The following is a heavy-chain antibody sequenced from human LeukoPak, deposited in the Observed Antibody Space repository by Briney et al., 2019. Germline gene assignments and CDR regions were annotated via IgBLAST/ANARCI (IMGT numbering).Heavy chain of an antibody. D-gene: IGHD2-2*01. V-gene: IGHV4-59*01. Sequence: SETLSLTCTVSGGSISSYYWSWIQQPPGKGLEWIGYIYYSGSTNYNPSLKSRVTISVDTSKNQFSLKLSSVTAADTAVYYCARGFVPAGMARYHYMDVWGKGTTVTVSS. J-gene: IGHJ6*03. CDR3: ARGFVPAGMARYHYMDV. CDR2: IYYSGST. CDR1: GGSISSYY.